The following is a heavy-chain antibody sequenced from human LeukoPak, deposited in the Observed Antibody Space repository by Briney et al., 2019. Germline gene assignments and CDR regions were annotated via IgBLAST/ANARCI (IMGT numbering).Heavy chain of an antibody. D-gene: IGHD2-2*01. Sequence: ASVKVSRKVSGYTLTELSMHWVRQAPGKGLEWMGGFNPEDGETVYAQKFQGRVTMTEDTSTDTAYMELSSLRSEDTAVYYCATVPLGYQRFDYWGQGTLVTVSS. J-gene: IGHJ4*02. CDR2: FNPEDGET. CDR1: GYTLTELS. V-gene: IGHV1-24*01. CDR3: ATVPLGYQRFDY.